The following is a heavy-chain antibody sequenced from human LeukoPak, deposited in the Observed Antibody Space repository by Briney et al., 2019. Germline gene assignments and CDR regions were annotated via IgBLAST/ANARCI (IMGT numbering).Heavy chain of an antibody. D-gene: IGHD2-8*01. CDR1: AYTFTAYY. V-gene: IGHV1-2*02. CDR2: INVNTVGT. Sequence: ASVKVSCKASAYTFTAYYIHWVRQDPGQGLGRMGWINVNTVGTSFAQKFQGRVTKTRDTSVSTAFLELSSLNSDDTAVYYRARDETRTNYDYWGQGTLVSVSS. J-gene: IGHJ4*02. CDR3: ARDETRTNYDY.